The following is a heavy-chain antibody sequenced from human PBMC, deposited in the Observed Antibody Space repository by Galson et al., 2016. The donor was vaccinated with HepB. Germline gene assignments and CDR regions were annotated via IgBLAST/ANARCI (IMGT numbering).Heavy chain of an antibody. CDR2: VEQDGGEK. CDR1: GFTFRSYW. D-gene: IGHD5-12*01. Sequence: SLRLSCAASGFTFRSYWMAWVRHTPGRGLEWVAGVEQDGGEKHYVDSVKGRFTISRDNAKNSLFLQMDSLRVEDTAIYYCARDGGISAYSGYDLLDYWGQGTLVTVSS. J-gene: IGHJ4*02. V-gene: IGHV3-7*04. CDR3: ARDGGISAYSGYDLLDY.